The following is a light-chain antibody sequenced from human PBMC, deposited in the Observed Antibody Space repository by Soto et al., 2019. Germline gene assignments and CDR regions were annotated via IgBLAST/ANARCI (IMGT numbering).Light chain of an antibody. CDR3: QHYNSYPWT. V-gene: IGKV1-8*01. CDR1: QGISSY. J-gene: IGKJ1*01. Sequence: AIRMTQSPSSLSASTGDRVTITCRASQGISSYLAWYQQKPGKAPKLLIYAASTLQSGVPSRFSGSAFGTEFTLTISSLQPDDFATYYCQHYNSYPWTFGQGTKV. CDR2: AAS.